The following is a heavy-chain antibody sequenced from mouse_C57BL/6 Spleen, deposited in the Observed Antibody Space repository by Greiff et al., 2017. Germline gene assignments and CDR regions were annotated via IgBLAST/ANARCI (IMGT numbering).Heavy chain of an antibody. CDR2: ISDGGSYT. CDR3: ARLDGSSDWYLDV. J-gene: IGHJ1*03. Sequence: EVKLMESGGGLVKPGGSLKLSCAASGFTFSSYAMSWVRQTPEKRLEWVATISDGGSYTYYPDNVKGRFTISRDNAKNNLYLQMSHLKSEDTAMYYCARLDGSSDWYLDVWSTGTTVTVSS. D-gene: IGHD1-1*01. V-gene: IGHV5-4*03. CDR1: GFTFSSYA.